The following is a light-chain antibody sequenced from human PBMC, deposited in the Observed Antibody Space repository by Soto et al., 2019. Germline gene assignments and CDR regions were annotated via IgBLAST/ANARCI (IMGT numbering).Light chain of an antibody. CDR1: QSVSSY. CDR3: QQRKNWPPIT. CDR2: DAS. V-gene: IGKV3-11*01. Sequence: EFVLAQSPTTLSLSPGERPALSCRASQSVSSYLAWYQQKPGQAPRLLIYDASNRATGIPARFSGSGSGTVFTLTIGSLEPEDSAVYYCQQRKNWPPITFGQGTRLEIK. J-gene: IGKJ5*01.